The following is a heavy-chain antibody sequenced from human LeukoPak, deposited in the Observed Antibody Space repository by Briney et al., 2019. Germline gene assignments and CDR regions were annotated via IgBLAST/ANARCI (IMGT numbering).Heavy chain of an antibody. D-gene: IGHD2-2*01. J-gene: IGHJ4*02. CDR3: ARDRSTSDY. V-gene: IGHV1-18*04. Sequence: ASVKVSCKASGYTFGNYGISWVRQAPGQGLEWMGWISPYNGNTDYAQNLQGRVTMTTDTSTSTVYMELRSLRSDDTAVYYCARDRSTSDYWGQGTLVTVSS. CDR2: ISPYNGNT. CDR1: GYTFGNYG.